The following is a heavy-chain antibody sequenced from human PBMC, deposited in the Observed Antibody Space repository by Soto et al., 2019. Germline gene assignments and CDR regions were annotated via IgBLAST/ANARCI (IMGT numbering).Heavy chain of an antibody. CDR3: ARAEDYYDSSGYFDY. CDR2: TYYRSKWYN. CDR1: GDSVSSNSAA. J-gene: IGHJ4*02. D-gene: IGHD3-22*01. V-gene: IGHV6-1*01. Sequence: SQTLSLTCAISGDSVSSNSAAWNWIRQSPSRGLEWLGRTYYRSKWYNDYAVSVKSRITINPDTSKSQFSLQLNSVTPEDTAVYYCARAEDYYDSSGYFDYWGQGTLVTVSS.